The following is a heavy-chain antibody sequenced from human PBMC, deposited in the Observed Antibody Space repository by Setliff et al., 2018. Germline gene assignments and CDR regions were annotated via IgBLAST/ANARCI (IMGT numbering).Heavy chain of an antibody. CDR2: INQDGSGK. V-gene: IGHV3-7*03. CDR3: ATYKRSSSFEY. Sequence: GGSLRLSCVASGFIFSSYWMNWVRQAPGKGLEWVATINQDGSGKYYVDSVKGRFTISRDNAKNSLYLQMNSPRAEDTAVYYCATYKRSSSFEYWGQGSLVTVS. J-gene: IGHJ4*02. D-gene: IGHD6-6*01. CDR1: GFIFSSYW.